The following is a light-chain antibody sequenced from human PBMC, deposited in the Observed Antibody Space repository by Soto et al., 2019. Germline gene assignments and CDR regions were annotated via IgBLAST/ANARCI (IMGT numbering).Light chain of an antibody. CDR2: DTS. Sequence: QAVVTQEPSLTVSPGWTVTLTCGSSTGAVTSGHYPYWVQQKPGQAPRTLIYDTSNKHSWTPARFSGSLLGGKAALTLSGAQPEDEAEYYCLLSYSGARLYVFGTGTKVTVL. J-gene: IGLJ1*01. V-gene: IGLV7-46*01. CDR1: TGAVTSGHY. CDR3: LLSYSGARLYV.